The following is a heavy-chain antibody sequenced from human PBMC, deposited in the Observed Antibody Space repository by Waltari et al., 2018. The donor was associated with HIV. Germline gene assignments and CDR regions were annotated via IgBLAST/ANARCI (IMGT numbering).Heavy chain of an antibody. V-gene: IGHV4-61*02. CDR1: GGSISSGSYY. J-gene: IGHJ3*02. D-gene: IGHD3-22*01. Sequence: QVQLQESGPGLVKPSQTLSLTCTVSGGSISSGSYYWSWIRQPAGKGLEWIGRIYTSGSTNYNPSLKSRVTISVDTSKNQFSLKLSAVTAADTTVYYCARDRNYYYESSGYFFNAFDIWGQGTMVTVSS. CDR2: IYTSGST. CDR3: ARDRNYYYESSGYFFNAFDI.